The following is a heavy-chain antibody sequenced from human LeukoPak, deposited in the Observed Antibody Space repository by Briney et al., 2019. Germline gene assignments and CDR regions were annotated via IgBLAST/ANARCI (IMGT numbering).Heavy chain of an antibody. D-gene: IGHD1-26*01. CDR1: GFTFGTYA. J-gene: IGHJ6*02. Sequence: GGSLRLPCAASGFTFGTYAMSWVRQAPGKGLERVSVISNSGASTYYADSMKGRFTISRDNSKNTLYLQMNSLRAEDTAIYYCAKYISGSLYYYYGMDVWGQGTTVTVSS. V-gene: IGHV3-23*01. CDR3: AKYISGSLYYYYGMDV. CDR2: ISNSGAST.